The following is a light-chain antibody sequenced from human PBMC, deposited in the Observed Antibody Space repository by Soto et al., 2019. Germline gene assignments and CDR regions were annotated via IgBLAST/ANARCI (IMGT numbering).Light chain of an antibody. J-gene: IGLJ1*01. Sequence: QSALTQPASGSGSPGQSITLSCTGTSSDVGNYDYVSWYQQHPGKAPKLMICDVSNRPSGVSNRFSGSKSGNTASLTISGLQAEDEADYYCTSYAGARTYVFGTGTKVTVL. V-gene: IGLV2-14*01. CDR2: DVS. CDR3: TSYAGARTYV. CDR1: SSDVGNYDY.